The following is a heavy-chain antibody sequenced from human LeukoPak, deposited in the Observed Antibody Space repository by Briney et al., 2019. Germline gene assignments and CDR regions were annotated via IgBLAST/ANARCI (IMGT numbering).Heavy chain of an antibody. J-gene: IGHJ4*02. CDR1: GFTFSSYE. CDR3: AKVTWESRPPDCNS. D-gene: IGHD6-6*01. V-gene: IGHV3-23*01. Sequence: GGSLRLSCAASGFTFSSYEMNWVRQAPGKGLEWVSAIRGSGDTALYADSVRGRFTISRDNFKNIVYLEMNSLRAEDTATYYCAKVTWESRPPDCNSWGPGTLVTVSS. CDR2: IRGSGDTA.